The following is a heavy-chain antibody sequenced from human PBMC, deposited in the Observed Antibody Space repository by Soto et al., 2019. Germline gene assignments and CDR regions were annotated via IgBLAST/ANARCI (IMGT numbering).Heavy chain of an antibody. V-gene: IGHV1-18*04. CDR3: ARGQIQSDFDY. D-gene: IGHD3-3*01. CDR1: GYTFTSYG. Sequence: ASVKVSCKASGYTFTSYGLNWVRQAPGQGLEWMGWISAYNDNTNYAQKVQGRVTVTIDTSTSTGYMELRSLRSDDTAVYYCARGQIQSDFDYWGQGTLVTVSS. CDR2: ISAYNDNT. J-gene: IGHJ4*02.